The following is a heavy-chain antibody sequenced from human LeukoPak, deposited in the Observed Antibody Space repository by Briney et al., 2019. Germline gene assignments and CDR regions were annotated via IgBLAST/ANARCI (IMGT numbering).Heavy chain of an antibody. CDR3: AAHVDTAMVVAAYYFDY. V-gene: IGHV1-58*01. CDR1: GFTFTSSV. J-gene: IGHJ4*02. CDR2: IVVGSGNT. D-gene: IGHD5-18*01. Sequence: GASVKVSCKASGFTFTSSVVQWVRQARGQRLGWIGWIVVGSGNTNYAQKFQERVTITRDMSTSTAYMELSSLRSEDTAVYYCAAHVDTAMVVAAYYFDYWGQGTLVTVSS.